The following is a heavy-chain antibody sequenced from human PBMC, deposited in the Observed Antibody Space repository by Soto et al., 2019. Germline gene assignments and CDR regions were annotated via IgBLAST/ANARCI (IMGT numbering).Heavy chain of an antibody. Sequence: QLQLQESGPGLVKPSETLSLTCTVSGGSISSPSFYWGWIRQPPGKGLEWIGGIYYRGSTYYSPSLKSRVTMSVDTSMNQFSLKLSSVTATDTAVYYCGGGLRQGNFDYWGQGTLVTVSS. CDR1: GGSISSPSFY. J-gene: IGHJ4*02. CDR3: GGGLRQGNFDY. V-gene: IGHV4-39*01. D-gene: IGHD5-12*01. CDR2: IYYRGST.